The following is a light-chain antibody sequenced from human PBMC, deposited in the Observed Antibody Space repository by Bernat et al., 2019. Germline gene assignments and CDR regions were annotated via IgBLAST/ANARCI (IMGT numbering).Light chain of an antibody. J-gene: IGLJ1*01. CDR2: DVS. CDR1: SSDIGSYKY. V-gene: IGLV2-14*03. CDR3: SSYTSSSTLYV. Sequence: QSALTQSASVSGSPGQSITISCTGTSSDIGSYKYVSWYQQHPGKAPKLVIYDVSNRPSGVSNRFSGSKSGNTASLTISGLQAEDEADYYCSSYTSSSTLYVFGTGTKVTVL.